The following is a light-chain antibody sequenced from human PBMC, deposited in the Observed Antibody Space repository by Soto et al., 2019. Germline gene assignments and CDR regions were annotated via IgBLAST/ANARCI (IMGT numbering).Light chain of an antibody. V-gene: IGLV1-44*01. CDR3: AAWDDSLNGYV. CDR1: SSNIGSNT. J-gene: IGLJ1*01. CDR2: NNN. Sequence: QSVLTQPPSASGTPGQRVTISCSGSSSNIGSNTVNWYQQLPGTAPKLLIYNNNRRPSGVPDRFSGSKSGTSASLAISGLQSEDEAHYYCAAWDDSLNGYVFGTGTKVTVL.